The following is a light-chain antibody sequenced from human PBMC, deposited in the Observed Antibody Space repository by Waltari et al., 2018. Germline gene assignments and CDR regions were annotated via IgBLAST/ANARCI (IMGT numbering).Light chain of an antibody. CDR1: SGINVGTYR. CDR3: MIWHTSAWV. Sequence: QAVLTQPSSLSASPGASASLTCTLRSGINVGTYRIYCYQQKPGSRPQYLLRYKSDSDKQQGSGVPSRFSASKDASANAGILLISGLQSEDEADYYCMIWHTSAWVFGGGTKLTVL. V-gene: IGLV5-45*03. CDR2: YKSDSDK. J-gene: IGLJ3*02.